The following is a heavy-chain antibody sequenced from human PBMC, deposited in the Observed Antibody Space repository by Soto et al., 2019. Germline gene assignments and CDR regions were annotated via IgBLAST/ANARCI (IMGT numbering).Heavy chain of an antibody. V-gene: IGHV4-4*02. CDR3: ARDQYVLWFGETYYGRDV. CDR2: IYHSGST. Sequence: SETLSLTCAVSGGPISSSNWWIWVRQPPGKGLEWIGEIYHSGSTKYNPSLKSRVTISVDKSKNQFSQRLSSVTAADTAVYYCARDQYVLWFGETYYGRDVWGQGTTVTVSS. CDR1: GGPISSSNW. D-gene: IGHD3-10*01. J-gene: IGHJ6*02.